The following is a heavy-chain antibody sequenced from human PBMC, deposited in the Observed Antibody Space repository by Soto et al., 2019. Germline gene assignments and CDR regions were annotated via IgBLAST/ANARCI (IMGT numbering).Heavy chain of an antibody. CDR2: IYYSGKT. D-gene: IGHD2-2*01. CDR1: GASITSTTYF. J-gene: IGHJ5*02. CDR3: ARGSYCTSTSCSQPYTWFDP. Sequence: SETLSLTCSLSGASITSTTYFWAWIRQPPGKGLEWVGSIYYSGKTHYNPSLKSRTTISVDRSRNQFSLQVSSVTAADTAVYYCARGSYCTSTSCSQPYTWFDPWGQGTLVTVSS. V-gene: IGHV4-39*01.